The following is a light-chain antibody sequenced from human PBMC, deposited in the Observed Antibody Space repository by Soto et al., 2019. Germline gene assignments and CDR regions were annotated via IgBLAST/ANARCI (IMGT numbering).Light chain of an antibody. CDR3: QVWDTGSDHPV. V-gene: IGLV3-21*04. Sequence: SYELTQPPSVSVAPGKTATITCGGTNIGNKNVHWYQQRPGQAPVLVIYYDSGRPSGIPERFSGSNSANTATLTISRVEAGDEADYCCQVWDTGSDHPVFGGWTKLTVL. J-gene: IGLJ2*01. CDR2: YDS. CDR1: NIGNKN.